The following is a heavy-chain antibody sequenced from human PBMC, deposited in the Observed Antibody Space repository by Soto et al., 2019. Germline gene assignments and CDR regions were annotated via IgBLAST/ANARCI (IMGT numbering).Heavy chain of an antibody. CDR3: STYDYIWGTDRYRWAY. V-gene: IGHV3-15*01. J-gene: IGHJ1*01. CDR1: GSTFSNAW. CDR2: IKSKTDAGTT. Sequence: GGSLRLSCAAYGSTFSNAWMTWVRQAPGKGLEWVGHIKSKTDAGTTHYAAPVEGRFTISRDDSKNTLYLHMNSLKTEDTVVYFCSTYDYIWGTDRYRWAYWGKGTLVTVSS. D-gene: IGHD3-16*02.